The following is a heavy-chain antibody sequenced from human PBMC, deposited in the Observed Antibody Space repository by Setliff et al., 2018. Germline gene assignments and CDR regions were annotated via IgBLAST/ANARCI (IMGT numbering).Heavy chain of an antibody. CDR3: ARDQWVRSPPLSFSYGMDV. J-gene: IGHJ6*02. V-gene: IGHV4-4*07. CDR2: VYTSGGT. CDR1: GGSISSSYY. D-gene: IGHD5-12*01. Sequence: KPSETLSLTCTVSGGSISSSYYWSWIRQPAGKGLEWIGRVYTSGGTNYNPSLSSRVSMSLDTSKNQFSLKLTSVTAADTAVYYCARDQWVRSPPLSFSYGMDVWGQGTTVTVSS.